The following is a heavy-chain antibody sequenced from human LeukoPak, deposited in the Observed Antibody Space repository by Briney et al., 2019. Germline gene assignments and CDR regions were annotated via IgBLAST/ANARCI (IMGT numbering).Heavy chain of an antibody. J-gene: IGHJ4*02. Sequence: SLRLSCAASGFTFDDYAMHWVRQAPGKGLEWVSGISWNSGSIGYADSVKGRFTISRDNAKNSLYLQMNSLRAEDTASYYCASQGGILTGYFDYWGQGTLVTVSS. V-gene: IGHV3-9*01. CDR1: GFTFDDYA. CDR2: ISWNSGSI. D-gene: IGHD3-9*01. CDR3: ASQGGILTGYFDY.